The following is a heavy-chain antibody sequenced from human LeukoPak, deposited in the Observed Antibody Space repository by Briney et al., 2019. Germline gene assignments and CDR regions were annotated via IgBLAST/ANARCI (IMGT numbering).Heavy chain of an antibody. D-gene: IGHD2-21*02. V-gene: IGHV1-2*02. CDR3: ARDLPAYCGGDCYPGWFDP. CDR1: GYTFTGYY. CDR2: INPNSGGT. J-gene: IGHJ5*02. Sequence: ASVKVSCKASGYTFTGYYMHWVRQAPGQGLEWMGWINPNSGGTNYAQKFQGRVTMTRDTSISTAYMELSSLRSEDTAVYYCARDLPAYCGGDCYPGWFDPWGQGTLVTVSS.